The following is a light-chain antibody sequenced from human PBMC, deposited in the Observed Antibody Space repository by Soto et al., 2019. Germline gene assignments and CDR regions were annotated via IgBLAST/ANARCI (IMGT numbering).Light chain of an antibody. Sequence: SALTQPASVSGSPGQSITISCAGTMRDVGAYNLVSWYQQHPGRAPQLIIYVVRNRPSGISFRFSGSKSGNTASPTISGLQAEDEADYYCSSYTSKSSLIFGGGTKVTVL. V-gene: IGLV2-14*01. J-gene: IGLJ2*01. CDR2: VVR. CDR3: SSYTSKSSLI. CDR1: MRDVGAYNL.